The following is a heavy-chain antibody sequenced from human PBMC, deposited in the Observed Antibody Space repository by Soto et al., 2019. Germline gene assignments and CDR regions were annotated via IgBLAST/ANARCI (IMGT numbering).Heavy chain of an antibody. CDR1: GGSISSYY. V-gene: IGHV4-59*08. CDR2: IYYSGST. Sequence: SETLSLTCTVSGGSISSYYWSWIRQPPGKGLEWIGYIYYSGSTNYNPSLKSRVTISVDTSKNQFSLKLSSVTAADTAVYYCARAPEDCSGGSCYTFDYWGQGTLVTVSS. CDR3: ARAPEDCSGGSCYTFDY. D-gene: IGHD2-15*01. J-gene: IGHJ4*02.